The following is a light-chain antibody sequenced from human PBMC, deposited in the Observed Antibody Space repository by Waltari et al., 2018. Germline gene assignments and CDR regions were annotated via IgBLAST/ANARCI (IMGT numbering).Light chain of an antibody. V-gene: IGKV1-12*01. CDR1: QDVGRW. J-gene: IGKJ2*01. CDR2: AAS. Sequence: DIQMTQSPSSVSASVGDRITITCGASQDVGRWLAWYQQKPGKAPQLLIFAASNLHTGVPSRFSGSGHGTDFTLSISSLQPEDFATYFCQQANSFPYTFGLGTKLE. CDR3: QQANSFPYT.